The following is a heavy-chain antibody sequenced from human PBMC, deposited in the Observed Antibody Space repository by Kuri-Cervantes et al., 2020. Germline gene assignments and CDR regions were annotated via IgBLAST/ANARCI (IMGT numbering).Heavy chain of an antibody. CDR1: GLTFSSYG. J-gene: IGHJ4*02. Sequence: GESLKISCAVSGLTFSSYGMHWVRQTPGTGLEWVAFIFYAGSQTHYADSVKGRFTISRDNSKSALYLQMNSLRAEDTAVYYCAKPVRKLEWLLYFDYWGQGTLVTVSS. CDR3: AKPVRKLEWLLYFDY. V-gene: IGHV3-30*02. D-gene: IGHD3-3*01. CDR2: IFYAGSQT.